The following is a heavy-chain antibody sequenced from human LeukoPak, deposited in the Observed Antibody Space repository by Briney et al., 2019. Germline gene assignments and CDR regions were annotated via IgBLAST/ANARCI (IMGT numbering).Heavy chain of an antibody. CDR1: GFTFSSYA. J-gene: IGHJ4*02. CDR2: ISGSGGST. D-gene: IGHD3-9*01. Sequence: SGGSLRHSCAASGFTFSSYAMSWVCQAPGKGLEWVSAISGSGGSTYYADSVKGRFTISRDNSKNTLYLQMNSLRAEDTAVYYCAKDAEYYDILTGYHTPPDYWGQGTLVTVSS. V-gene: IGHV3-23*01. CDR3: AKDAEYYDILTGYHTPPDY.